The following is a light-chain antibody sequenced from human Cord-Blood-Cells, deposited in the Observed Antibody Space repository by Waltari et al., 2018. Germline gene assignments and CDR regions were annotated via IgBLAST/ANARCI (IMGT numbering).Light chain of an antibody. CDR3: QAWDSSTAV. J-gene: IGLJ2*01. Sequence: YELPQPPQPSAPPGQTASIPCPGDYLGAKYACWYQQKPGQSPVLVIYQDSKRPSGIPERFSGSNSGNTATLTISGTQAMDEADYYCQAWDSSTAVFGGGTKLTVL. CDR2: QDS. CDR1: YLGAKY. V-gene: IGLV3-1*01.